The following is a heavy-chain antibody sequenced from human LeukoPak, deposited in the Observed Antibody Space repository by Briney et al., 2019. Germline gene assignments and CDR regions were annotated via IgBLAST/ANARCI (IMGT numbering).Heavy chain of an antibody. Sequence: QPGGSLRLSCAASGFAFSRYSMNWVRQAPGKGLEWVASINPDGNKKYSADSVKGRFTISRDNAENSLYLQMNSLRVEDTAFYYCARDLAYSRLDYWGQGMLVTVSS. CDR2: INPDGNKK. J-gene: IGHJ4*02. V-gene: IGHV3-7*01. D-gene: IGHD5-18*01. CDR1: GFAFSRYS. CDR3: ARDLAYSRLDY.